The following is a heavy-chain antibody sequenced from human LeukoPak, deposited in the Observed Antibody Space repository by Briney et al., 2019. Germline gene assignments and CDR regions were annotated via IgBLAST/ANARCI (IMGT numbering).Heavy chain of an antibody. Sequence: GGSLRLSCAASGFTFSSFAMSWVRQAPGKGLELVSAISGGGGSTYYADSVKGRFTISRDNSKNTLYLQMNSLRAEDTAVYYCAKRDWIIVTSTYYYYMDVWGKGTTVTVSS. CDR2: ISGGGGST. V-gene: IGHV3-23*01. D-gene: IGHD5-12*01. J-gene: IGHJ6*03. CDR3: AKRDWIIVTSTYYYYMDV. CDR1: GFTFSSFA.